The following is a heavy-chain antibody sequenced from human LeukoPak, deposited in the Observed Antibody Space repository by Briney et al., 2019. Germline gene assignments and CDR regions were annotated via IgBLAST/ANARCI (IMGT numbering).Heavy chain of an antibody. CDR1: GFTFSSYG. J-gene: IGHJ4*02. V-gene: IGHV3-30*02. Sequence: GGSLRLSCAASGFTFSSYGMHWVRQAPGKGLEWVAFMRYDGSNKYYADSVKGRFTISRDNSKNTLYLQMNSLRTEDTAMYYCAKDRDVLTGYQPTGYWGQGTLVTVSS. D-gene: IGHD3-9*01. CDR2: MRYDGSNK. CDR3: AKDRDVLTGYQPTGY.